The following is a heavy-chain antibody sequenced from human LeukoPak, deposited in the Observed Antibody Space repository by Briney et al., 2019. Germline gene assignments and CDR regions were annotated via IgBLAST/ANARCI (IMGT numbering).Heavy chain of an antibody. Sequence: PGGSLGLSCAASGFTFSSYGMSWVRQAPGKGLEWVSAISGSGGSTYYADSVRGRFTISRDNSKNTLYLQMNSLRAEDTAVYYCAKDRLGGSYYECDYWGQGTLVTVSS. D-gene: IGHD1-26*01. V-gene: IGHV3-23*01. CDR3: AKDRLGGSYYECDY. CDR1: GFTFSSYG. J-gene: IGHJ4*02. CDR2: ISGSGGST.